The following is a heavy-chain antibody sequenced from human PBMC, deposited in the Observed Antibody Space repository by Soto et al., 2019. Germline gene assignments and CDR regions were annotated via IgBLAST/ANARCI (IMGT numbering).Heavy chain of an antibody. V-gene: IGHV1-18*03. CDR3: ARLTSRGYDILGGHGMDV. Sequence: SVKVSCKASGYTFTSYGISWVRQAPGQGLEWMGWISAYNGNTNYAQKLQGRVTMTTDTSTSTAYMELRSLRSDDMAVYYCARLTSRGYDILGGHGMDVCGQGTTVTVYS. CDR2: ISAYNGNT. D-gene: IGHD3-9*01. CDR1: GYTFTSYG. J-gene: IGHJ6*02.